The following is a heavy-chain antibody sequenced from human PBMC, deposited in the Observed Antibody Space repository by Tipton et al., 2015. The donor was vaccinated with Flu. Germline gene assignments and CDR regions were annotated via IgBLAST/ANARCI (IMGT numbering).Heavy chain of an antibody. J-gene: IGHJ5*02. CDR3: AAMKRSYGEFDP. Sequence: SGFTFGSYGMHWVRQAPGKGLEWVAYLWYDGGNVHYGDSVKGRFTISRDNSKNTVYLQMTSLRVEDTAVYYCAAMKRSYGEFDPWGQGTLVTVSS. CDR1: GFTFGSYG. CDR2: LWYDGGNV. D-gene: IGHD4-17*01. V-gene: IGHV3-33*01.